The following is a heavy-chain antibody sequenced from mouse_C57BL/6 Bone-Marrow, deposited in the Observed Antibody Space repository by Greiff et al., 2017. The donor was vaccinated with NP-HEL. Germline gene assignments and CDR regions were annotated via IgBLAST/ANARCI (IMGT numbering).Heavy chain of an antibody. CDR2: IDPSDSYT. CDR1: GYTFTSYW. Sequence: VQGVESGAELVMPGASVKLSCKASGYTFTSYWMHWVKQRPGQGLEWIGEIDPSDSYTNYNQKFKGKSTLTVDKSSSTAYMQLSSLTSEDSAVYYCAGGYDWYFDVWGTGTTVTVSS. CDR3: AGGYDWYFDV. V-gene: IGHV1-69*01. J-gene: IGHJ1*03. D-gene: IGHD2-2*01.